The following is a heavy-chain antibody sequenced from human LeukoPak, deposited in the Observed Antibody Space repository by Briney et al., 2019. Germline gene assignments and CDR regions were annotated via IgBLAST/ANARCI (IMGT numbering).Heavy chain of an antibody. J-gene: IGHJ5*02. CDR3: AKASSSSSGRNWFDP. D-gene: IGHD6-6*01. CDR1: GFTFSSYA. V-gene: IGHV3-23*01. CDR2: TSGSGGST. Sequence: GGSLRLSCAASGFTFSSYAMSWVRQAPGKGLEWVSATSGSGGSTYYADSVKGRFTISRNNSKNTLYLQMNSLRAEDTAVYYCAKASSSSSGRNWFDPWGQGTLVTVSS.